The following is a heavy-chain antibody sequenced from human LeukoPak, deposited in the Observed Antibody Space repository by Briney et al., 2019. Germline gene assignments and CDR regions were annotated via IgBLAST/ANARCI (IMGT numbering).Heavy chain of an antibody. V-gene: IGHV4-31*03. Sequence: SETLSLTCTVSGGSISSGGYYWSWIRQHPGKGLEWIGYIYYSGSTYYNPSLKSRVTISVDTSKNQFSLKLSSVTAADTAVYYCARDDPTAMVTDYWGQGTLVTVSS. J-gene: IGHJ4*02. CDR1: GGSISSGGYY. CDR3: ARDDPTAMVTDY. CDR2: IYYSGST. D-gene: IGHD5-18*01.